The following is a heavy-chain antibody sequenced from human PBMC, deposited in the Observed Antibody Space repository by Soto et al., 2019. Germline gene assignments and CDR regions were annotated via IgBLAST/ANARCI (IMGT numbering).Heavy chain of an antibody. CDR2: TYYRSRRYH. CDR1: GDSVSSTTSA. CDR3: ARDPGYFYGMDV. J-gene: IGHJ6*02. V-gene: IGHV6-1*01. Sequence: QTLSLTCAISGDSVSSTTSAWNWIRQSPSRGLEWLGRTYYRSRRYHDYAVSVRSRVIINPDTSNNQFSLHLNSVTPEDTAVYYCARDPGYFYGMDVWGQATTVTVSS.